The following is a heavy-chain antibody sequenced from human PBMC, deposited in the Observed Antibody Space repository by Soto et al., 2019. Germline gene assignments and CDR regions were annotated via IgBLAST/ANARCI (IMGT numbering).Heavy chain of an antibody. Sequence: SETLSLTCTVSGGSISSYYWSWIRQPPGKGLEWIGYIYYSGSANYNPSLKSRVTISVDTSKNQFSLKLSSVTAADTAVYYCARRYGWAFDIWGQGTMVTVSS. CDR1: GGSISSYY. V-gene: IGHV4-59*08. D-gene: IGHD3-16*01. CDR3: ARRYGWAFDI. CDR2: IYYSGSA. J-gene: IGHJ3*02.